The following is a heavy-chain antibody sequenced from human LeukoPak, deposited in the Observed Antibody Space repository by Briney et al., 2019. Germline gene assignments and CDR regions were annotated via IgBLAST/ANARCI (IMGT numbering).Heavy chain of an antibody. Sequence: GGSLRLSCAASGFTFNNFGMHWVRQTPGKGLEWVASVWYDGSNKYYADSVKGRFIISRDNSKNTVYLQMNSLRADDTAVYYCARGLFRRTAAGTFDFWGQGTLVSVST. CDR3: ARGLFRRTAAGTFDF. CDR1: GFTFNNFG. CDR2: VWYDGSNK. J-gene: IGHJ4*02. D-gene: IGHD6-13*01. V-gene: IGHV3-33*01.